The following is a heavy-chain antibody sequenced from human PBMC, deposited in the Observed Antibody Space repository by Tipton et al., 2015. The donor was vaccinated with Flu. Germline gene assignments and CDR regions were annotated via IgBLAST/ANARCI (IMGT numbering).Heavy chain of an antibody. D-gene: IGHD5-12*01. V-gene: IGHV4-38-2*01. CDR1: GYSISSGYY. J-gene: IGHJ4*02. Sequence: TLSLTCAVSGYSISSGYYWGWIRQPPGKGLEWIGCVYHGGTTNYNPSLKSRVTISVDTSKNQFSLKVRSLTAADTAVYYCARGSGYANVYLDYWGRGNLVTVSS. CDR2: VYHGGTT. CDR3: ARGSGYANVYLDY.